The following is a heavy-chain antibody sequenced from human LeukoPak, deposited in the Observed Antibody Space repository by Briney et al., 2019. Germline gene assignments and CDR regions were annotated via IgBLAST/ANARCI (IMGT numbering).Heavy chain of an antibody. V-gene: IGHV1-2*02. Sequence: ASVKVSCKASGLTFTGVNYIHWVRQAPGQGPEWMGWMDTINGVTDYARKFPGRVTMTRDTSITTAYMELYRLTFDEMAMYYCTRDRLNKWFDPWGQGTLVTVSS. J-gene: IGHJ5*02. CDR1: GLTFTGVNY. D-gene: IGHD5-12*01. CDR2: MDTINGVT. CDR3: TRDRLNKWFDP.